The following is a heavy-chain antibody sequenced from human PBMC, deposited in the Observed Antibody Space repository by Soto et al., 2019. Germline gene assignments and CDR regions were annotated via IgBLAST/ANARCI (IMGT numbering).Heavy chain of an antibody. CDR1: GGSFSGYY. Sequence: QVQLQQWGAGLLKPSETLSLTCAVYGGSFSGYYWSWIRQPPGKGLEWIGEINHSGSTNYNPSLKSRXXIXVXXSKNQFSLKLSSVTAADTAVYYCARVEHYYYGMDVWGQGTTVTVSS. V-gene: IGHV4-34*01. CDR2: INHSGST. CDR3: ARVEHYYYGMDV. J-gene: IGHJ6*02.